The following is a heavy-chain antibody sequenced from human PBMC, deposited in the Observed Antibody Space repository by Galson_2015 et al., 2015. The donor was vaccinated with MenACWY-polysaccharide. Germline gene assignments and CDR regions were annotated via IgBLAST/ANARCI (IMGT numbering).Heavy chain of an antibody. CDR3: TTRGGLGY. Sequence: SLRLSCAGSGFTFSDAWMNWVRQAPGKGLEWVGRFKNKIDGGTTDYGAPVKGRFTISRDDSKNTVYLQMNSLKIEDTAVYYCTTRGGLGYWGQGTLVTVSS. D-gene: IGHD1-26*01. J-gene: IGHJ4*02. CDR2: FKNKIDGGTT. V-gene: IGHV3-15*07. CDR1: GFTFSDAW.